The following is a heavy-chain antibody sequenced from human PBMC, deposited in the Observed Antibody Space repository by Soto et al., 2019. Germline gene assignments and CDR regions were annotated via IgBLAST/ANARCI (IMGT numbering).Heavy chain of an antibody. J-gene: IGHJ4*02. CDR2: ISSSGSTA. CDR1: GFTFSRFE. CDR3: TTAAWFPYLSFY. V-gene: IGHV3-48*03. Sequence: PGGSRRLSGAASGFTFSRFELHGVRQAPGKGLEWISSISSSGSTAYYASSIEGRFTISRDNANNTVYLQMDSLRAEDTALYSCTTAAWFPYLSFYWGQGALVTVSS. D-gene: IGHD3-10*01.